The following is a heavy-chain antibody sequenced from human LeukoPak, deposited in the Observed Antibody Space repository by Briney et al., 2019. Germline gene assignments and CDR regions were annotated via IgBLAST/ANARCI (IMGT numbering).Heavy chain of an antibody. CDR2: INHSGST. J-gene: IGHJ4*02. CDR3: ARRLTY. V-gene: IGHV4-34*01. Sequence: SETLSLTCAVYGXSFSGYYWSWIRQPPGKGLEWIGEINHSGSTNYNPSLKSRVTISVDASKNQFSLKLTSVTAADTAVYYCARRLTYWGQGTLVTVSS. D-gene: IGHD6-19*01. CDR1: GXSFSGYY.